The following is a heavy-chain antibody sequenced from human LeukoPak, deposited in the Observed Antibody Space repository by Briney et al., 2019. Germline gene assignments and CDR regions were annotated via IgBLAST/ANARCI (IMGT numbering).Heavy chain of an antibody. V-gene: IGHV4-39*02. CDR3: ARSYSSACKDAFDV. J-gene: IGHJ3*01. Sequence: SETLSLTCTVSGDSFSSSVYYWGWIRQPPGKGLEWIGSVYYSGNTCYNPSLKSRVTISVDTSKNHFSLRLSSVTAADAAMYFCARSYSSACKDAFDVWGQGTMVTVS. CDR1: GDSFSSSVYY. D-gene: IGHD6-19*01. CDR2: VYYSGNT.